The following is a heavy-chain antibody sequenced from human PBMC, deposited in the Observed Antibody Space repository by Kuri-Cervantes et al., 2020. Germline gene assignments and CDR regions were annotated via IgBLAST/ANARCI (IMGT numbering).Heavy chain of an antibody. J-gene: IGHJ4*02. V-gene: IGHV4-34*01. CDR1: GFTFDDYT. Sequence: ESLKISCAASGFTFDDYTMHWVRQAPGKGLEWIGEINHSGSTNYNPSLKSRVTISVDTSKNQFSLKLSSVTAADTAVYYCAGVPRRWVRGSGSDFDYWGQGTLVTVSS. CDR3: AGVPRRWVRGSGSDFDY. CDR2: INHSGST. D-gene: IGHD3-10*01.